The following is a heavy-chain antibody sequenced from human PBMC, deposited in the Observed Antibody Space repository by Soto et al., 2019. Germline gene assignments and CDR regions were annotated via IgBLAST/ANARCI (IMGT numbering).Heavy chain of an antibody. CDR2: TRSNGEHT. Sequence: EVQILESGGGMVQPGGSLRLSCAGSGFMFSSFAMTWVRQAPGKGLEWVSTTRSNGEHTYYADPVKGRFTVSRDNSKNALFLEMSSLRAEDSAIYYCAKDSKSVSVAAARVYGMDVWGQGTTVTVSS. J-gene: IGHJ6*02. CDR3: AKDSKSVSVAAARVYGMDV. D-gene: IGHD2-2*01. V-gene: IGHV3-23*01. CDR1: GFMFSSFA.